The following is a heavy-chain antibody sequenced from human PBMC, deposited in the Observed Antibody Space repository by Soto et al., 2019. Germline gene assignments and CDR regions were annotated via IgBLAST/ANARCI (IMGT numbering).Heavy chain of an antibody. J-gene: IGHJ6*02. Sequence: EVQLVESGGGLVKPGGSLRLSCAASGLSFSSFTMNWVRQAPGKGLEWVSSIDTSSTYMYYADSVTGRFTISRDNAKKSVYLQMNSLRAEDTAVYYCARETGSYNWNDGLMDVSGQGTTVTVSS. D-gene: IGHD1-20*01. CDR2: IDTSSTYM. CDR3: ARETGSYNWNDGLMDV. V-gene: IGHV3-21*01. CDR1: GLSFSSFT.